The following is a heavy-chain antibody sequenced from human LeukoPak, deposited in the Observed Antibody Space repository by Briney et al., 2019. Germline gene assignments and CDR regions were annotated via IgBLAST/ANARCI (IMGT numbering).Heavy chain of an antibody. J-gene: IGHJ5*02. D-gene: IGHD5-12*01. CDR2: IYYSGST. CDR3: ARGLLATTWFDP. V-gene: IGHV4-31*03. Sequence: SETLSLTCTVSGGSISSGGYYWSWIRQHPGKGLEWIGYIYYSGSTYYNPSLKSRVTISVDTSRNQFSLKLSSVTAADTAVYYCARGLLATTWFDPWGQGTLVTVSS. CDR1: GGSISSGGYY.